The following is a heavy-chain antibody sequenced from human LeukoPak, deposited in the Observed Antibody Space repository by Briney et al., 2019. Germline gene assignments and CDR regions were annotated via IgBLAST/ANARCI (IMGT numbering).Heavy chain of an antibody. CDR1: GGSISSYY. CDR3: ASTLYVGPDAFDI. V-gene: IGHV4-59*01. Sequence: PSETLSLTCTVSGGSISSYYWSWIRQPPGKGLEWIGYIYYSGSTNYNPSLKSRVTISVDTSKNQFSLKLSSVTAADTAVYYCASTLYVGPDAFDIWGQGTMVTVSS. D-gene: IGHD4-23*01. CDR2: IYYSGST. J-gene: IGHJ3*02.